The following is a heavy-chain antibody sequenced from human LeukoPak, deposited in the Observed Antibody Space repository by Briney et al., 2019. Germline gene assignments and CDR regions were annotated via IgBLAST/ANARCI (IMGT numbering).Heavy chain of an antibody. J-gene: IGHJ4*02. Sequence: PSETLSHTCAVYGGSFNGYYWSWTRQPAGKGLEWIGRIYTSGSTNYNPSLKSRVTMSVDTSKNQFSLKLSSVTAADTAVYYCARVDEYVWGSPDYWGQGTLVTVSS. CDR2: IYTSGST. V-gene: IGHV4-59*10. CDR1: GGSFNGYY. CDR3: ARVDEYVWGSPDY. D-gene: IGHD3-16*01.